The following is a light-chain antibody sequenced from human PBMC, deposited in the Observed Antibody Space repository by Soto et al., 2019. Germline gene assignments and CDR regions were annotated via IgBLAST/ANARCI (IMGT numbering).Light chain of an antibody. J-gene: IGLJ1*01. V-gene: IGLV2-11*01. CDR1: SSDVGGYHS. Sequence: QSALAQPRSVSGSPGQSVTISCTGTSSDVGGYHSVSWYQQYPDRAPKFIIYDVSKRPSGVPDRFSGSKSGNTASLTISGLQAEDEADYYCCSYAGSYTYVFGAGTKVNV. CDR2: DVS. CDR3: CSYAGSYTYV.